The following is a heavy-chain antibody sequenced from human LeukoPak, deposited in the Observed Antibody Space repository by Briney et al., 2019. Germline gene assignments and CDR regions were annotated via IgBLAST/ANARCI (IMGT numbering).Heavy chain of an antibody. J-gene: IGHJ3*02. D-gene: IGHD3-3*01. CDR3: TRHAITIFGVVDDAFDI. CDR2: IRSKANSYAT. V-gene: IGHV3-73*01. Sequence: GGSLRLSRAASGFTFSGSAMHWVRQASGKGLEWVGRIRSKANSYATAYAASVKGRFTISRDDSKNTAYLQMNSLKTEDTAVYYCTRHAITIFGVVDDAFDIWGQGTMVTVSS. CDR1: GFTFSGSA.